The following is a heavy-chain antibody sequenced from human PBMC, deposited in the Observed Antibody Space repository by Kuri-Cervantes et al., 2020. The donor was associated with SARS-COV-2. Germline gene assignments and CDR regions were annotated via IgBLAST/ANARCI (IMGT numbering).Heavy chain of an antibody. V-gene: IGHV3-21*01. D-gene: IGHD2-15*01. CDR3: ARAGVVVVAAVYYFDY. J-gene: IGHJ4*02. Sequence: GGSLRLSCAASGFSLTRYTMNWVRQAPGKALEWVSSISGSGSYIYYADSVKGRFTISKESGEDSLYLQMNSLRAEDTAVYYCARAGVVVVAAVYYFDYWGQGTLVTVSS. CDR1: GFSLTRYT. CDR2: ISGSGSYI.